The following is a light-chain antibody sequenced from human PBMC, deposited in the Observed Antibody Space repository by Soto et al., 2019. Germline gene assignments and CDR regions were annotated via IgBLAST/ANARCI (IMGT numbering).Light chain of an antibody. V-gene: IGKV3-11*01. Sequence: EIVLTQSPATLSLSPGERAVLSCRASQSVSTYLVWYQQKPGQAPRLLIYDASNRASDIPPRFSGSGSGTDFTLTISSLEPEDFAVYYCQQRYNWPPITFGQGTRVEIK. J-gene: IGKJ5*01. CDR2: DAS. CDR1: QSVSTY. CDR3: QQRYNWPPIT.